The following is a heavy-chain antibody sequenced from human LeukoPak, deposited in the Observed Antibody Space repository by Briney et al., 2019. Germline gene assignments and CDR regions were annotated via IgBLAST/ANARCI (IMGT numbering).Heavy chain of an antibody. Sequence: SETLSLTCTVSGRSISSSSYYWGWIRQPPGKGLEWIGSIYYSGSTYYNPSLKSRVTISVDTSKNQFSLKLSSVTAAHTAVYDCAIHVVGGDYFDYWGQGTLVTVSS. CDR1: GRSISSSSYY. CDR2: IYYSGST. D-gene: IGHD2-21*01. V-gene: IGHV4-39*01. J-gene: IGHJ4*02. CDR3: AIHVVGGDYFDY.